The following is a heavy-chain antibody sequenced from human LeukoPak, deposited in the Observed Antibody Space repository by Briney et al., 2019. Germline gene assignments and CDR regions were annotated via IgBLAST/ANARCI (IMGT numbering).Heavy chain of an antibody. V-gene: IGHV1-18*01. Sequence: ASVKVSCKASGYTFTSYVISWVRQAPGQGLEWMGWISAYNGNTNYAQKLQGRVTMTTDTSTSTACMELRSLRSDDTAVYYCARAGLLWFGELSRGVDYWGQGTLVTVSS. CDR3: ARAGLLWFGELSRGVDY. D-gene: IGHD3-10*01. J-gene: IGHJ4*02. CDR2: ISAYNGNT. CDR1: GYTFTSYV.